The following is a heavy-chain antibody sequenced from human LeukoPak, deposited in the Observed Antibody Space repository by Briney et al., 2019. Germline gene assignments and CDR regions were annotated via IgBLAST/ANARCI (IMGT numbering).Heavy chain of an antibody. Sequence: KPSETLSLTCTVSGGSISSGGYYWSWIRQPPGKGLEWIGYIYHSGSTYYNPSLKSRVTISVDRSKNQFSLKLSSVTAADTAVYYCARHKLGDSSGSHFDYWGQGTLVTVSS. CDR3: ARHKLGDSSGSHFDY. CDR2: IYHSGST. D-gene: IGHD3-22*01. J-gene: IGHJ4*02. V-gene: IGHV4-30-2*01. CDR1: GGSISSGGYY.